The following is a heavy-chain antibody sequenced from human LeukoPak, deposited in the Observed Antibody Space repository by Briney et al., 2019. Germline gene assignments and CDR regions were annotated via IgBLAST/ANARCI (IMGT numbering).Heavy chain of an antibody. CDR3: ARRRKDYDFWSGYSLAHFDY. V-gene: IGHV4-34*01. Sequence: PGGSLRLSCAASGFTFSSYSMNWVRQPPGKGLEWIGEINHSGSTNYNPSLKSRVTISVDTSKNQFSLKLSSVTAADTAVYYCARRRKDYDFWSGYSLAHFDYWGQGTLVTVSS. J-gene: IGHJ4*02. CDR2: INHSGST. D-gene: IGHD3-3*01. CDR1: GFTFSSYS.